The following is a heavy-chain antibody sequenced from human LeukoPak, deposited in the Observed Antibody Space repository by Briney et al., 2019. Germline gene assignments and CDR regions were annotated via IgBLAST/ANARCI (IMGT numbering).Heavy chain of an antibody. CDR2: INPNSGGT. D-gene: IGHD3-22*01. CDR1: GYTFTGYY. CDR3: ASGYDSSGCSNY. J-gene: IGHJ4*02. V-gene: IGHV1-2*02. Sequence: ASVKVSYKASGYTFTGYYMHWVRQAPGQGLEWMGWINPNSGGTNYAQNFQGRVTMTRDTSISTAYMELSRLRSDDTAVYYCASGYDSSGCSNYWGQGTLVTVSS.